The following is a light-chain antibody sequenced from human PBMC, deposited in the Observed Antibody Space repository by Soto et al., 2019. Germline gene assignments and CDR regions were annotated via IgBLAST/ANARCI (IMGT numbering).Light chain of an antibody. CDR3: QQSYTSLRT. J-gene: IGKJ4*01. Sequence: DIQMTQSPSSLSASVGDRVTITCRASQSIRNFLNWYQHKPGKAPKLLIYAASSLQSGVTSRFSGSGSGTRFTLTISSLQPADSATYYCQQSYTSLRTFGGGTKVEIK. CDR2: AAS. V-gene: IGKV1-39*01. CDR1: QSIRNF.